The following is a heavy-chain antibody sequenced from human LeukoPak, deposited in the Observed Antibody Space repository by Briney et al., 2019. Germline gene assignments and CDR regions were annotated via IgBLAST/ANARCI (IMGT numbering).Heavy chain of an antibody. Sequence: SQTLSLTCAVSGDSVSSKNGAWNWIRQSPSRGLEWLGRTYYRSKWYNDYAESMEGRMTISQDTSKNQYSLHLNSVTPDDTAVYYCARDLGTTGWHTFDYWGQGTMVTVSS. CDR1: GDSVSSKNGA. D-gene: IGHD6-19*01. J-gene: IGHJ4*02. CDR2: TYYRSKWYN. V-gene: IGHV6-1*01. CDR3: ARDLGTTGWHTFDY.